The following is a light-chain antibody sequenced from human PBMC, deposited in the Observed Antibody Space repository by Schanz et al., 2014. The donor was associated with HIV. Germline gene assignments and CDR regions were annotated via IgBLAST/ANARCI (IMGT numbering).Light chain of an antibody. J-gene: IGKJ4*01. V-gene: IGKV3-20*01. CDR1: QSLGSNF. CDR2: GAS. Sequence: IVLTQSPGTLSLSPGERATLSCRASQSLGSNFLAWYQQKLGQAPRLLIYGASSRATGIPDRFSGSGSGTDFTLTISRLEPEDFATYYCQHYDISRGTFGGGTKVEIK. CDR3: QHYDISRGT.